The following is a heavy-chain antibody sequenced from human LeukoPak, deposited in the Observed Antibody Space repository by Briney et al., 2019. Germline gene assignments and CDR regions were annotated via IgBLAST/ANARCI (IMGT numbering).Heavy chain of an antibody. D-gene: IGHD3-3*01. CDR1: GGSISSYY. Sequence: SETLSLTCTVSGGSISSYYWSWIRQPPGKGLEWIGYIYYSGSTNYNPSLKSRVTISVDTSKNQFSLKLSSVTAADTAVYYCARETTHYDFWSGYYHLNWFDPWGQGTLVTVSS. V-gene: IGHV4-59*12. J-gene: IGHJ5*02. CDR3: ARETTHYDFWSGYYHLNWFDP. CDR2: IYYSGST.